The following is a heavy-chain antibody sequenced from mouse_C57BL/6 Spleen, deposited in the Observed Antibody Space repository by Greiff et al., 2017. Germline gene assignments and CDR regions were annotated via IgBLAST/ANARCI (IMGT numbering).Heavy chain of an antibody. J-gene: IGHJ4*01. D-gene: IGHD2-1*01. CDR3: ARRGNYVGDYAMDY. CDR1: GYTFTSYW. CDR2: IDPSDSYT. Sequence: QVQLQQPGAELVMPGASVKLSCKASGYTFTSYWMHWVKQRPGQGLEWIGEIDPSDSYTNYNQKFNGKSTLTVDKSSSTAYMQLSSLTSEDSAVYYCARRGNYVGDYAMDYWGQGTSVTVSS. V-gene: IGHV1-69*01.